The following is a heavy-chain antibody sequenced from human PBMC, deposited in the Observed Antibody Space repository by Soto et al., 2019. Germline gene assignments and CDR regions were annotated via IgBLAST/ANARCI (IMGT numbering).Heavy chain of an antibody. CDR2: IYPGDSDT. J-gene: IGHJ4*02. CDR1: GYSFTNYW. D-gene: IGHD1-20*01. Sequence: HGESLKISCKGSGYSFTNYWIGWVRQMPGKGLEWMGIIYPGDSDTRYSPSFQGQVTISVDKSISTAYLQWRSLKASDSGMYYRARSRITGSTWTFDYWGQETLVTVSS. CDR3: ARSRITGSTWTFDY. V-gene: IGHV5-51*01.